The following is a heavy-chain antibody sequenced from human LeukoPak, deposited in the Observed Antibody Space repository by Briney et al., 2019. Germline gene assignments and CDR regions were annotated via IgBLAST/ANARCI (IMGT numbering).Heavy chain of an antibody. CDR1: GYTFTGYY. V-gene: IGHV1-2*02. Sequence: ASVKVSCKASGYTFTGYYMHWVRQAPGQGLEWMGWINPNSGGTNYAQKFQGRVTMTRDTSISTAYMELSRLRSDDTAVYYCARVLYYGSGSYYNSHFDYWGQGTLVTVSS. J-gene: IGHJ4*02. CDR2: INPNSGGT. CDR3: ARVLYYGSGSYYNSHFDY. D-gene: IGHD3-10*01.